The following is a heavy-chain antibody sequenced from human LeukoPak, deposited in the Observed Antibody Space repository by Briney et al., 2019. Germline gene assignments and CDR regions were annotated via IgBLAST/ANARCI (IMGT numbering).Heavy chain of an antibody. V-gene: IGHV1-2*02. CDR2: INPNSGGT. CDR3: ARTPPWGFYGMDV. CDR1: GYIFTSNG. J-gene: IGHJ6*02. D-gene: IGHD7-27*01. Sequence: ASVKVSCKASGYIFTSNGINWVRQAPGQGLEWMGWINPNSGGTNYAQKFQGRVTMTRDTSISTAYMELSRLRSDDTAVYYCARTPPWGFYGMDVWGQGTTVTVSS.